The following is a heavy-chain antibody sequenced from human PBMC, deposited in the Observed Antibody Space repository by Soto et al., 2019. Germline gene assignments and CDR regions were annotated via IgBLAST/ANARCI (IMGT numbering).Heavy chain of an antibody. V-gene: IGHV3-64D*06. CDR2: ISSNGGST. CDR1: GFTFSSYA. J-gene: IGHJ4*02. CDR3: VKGPDGFWSGYLDY. Sequence: HPGGSLRLSCSASGFTFSSYAMHWVRQAPGKGLEYVSAISSNGGSTYYADSVKGRFTISRDNSKNTLYLQMSSLRAEDTAVYYCVKGPDGFWSGYLDYWGQGTLVTVSS. D-gene: IGHD3-3*01.